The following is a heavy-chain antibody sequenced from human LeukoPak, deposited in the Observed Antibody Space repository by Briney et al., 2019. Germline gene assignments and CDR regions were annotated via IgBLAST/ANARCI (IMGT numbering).Heavy chain of an antibody. CDR1: GGSFSGYY. V-gene: IGHV4-59*01. Sequence: SETLSLTCAVYGGSFSGYYWSWIRQPPGKGLEWIGYIYYSGSTNYNPSLKSRVTISVDTSKNQFSLKLSSVTAADTAVYYCARVTNYYDSSGYYWAYWYFDLWGRGTLVTVSS. J-gene: IGHJ2*01. CDR3: ARVTNYYDSSGYYWAYWYFDL. D-gene: IGHD3-22*01. CDR2: IYYSGST.